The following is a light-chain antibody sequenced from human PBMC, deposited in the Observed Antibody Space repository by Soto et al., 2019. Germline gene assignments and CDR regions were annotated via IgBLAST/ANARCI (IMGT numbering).Light chain of an antibody. V-gene: IGKV1-39*01. CDR1: QSISSY. J-gene: IGKJ2*01. CDR2: AAS. Sequence: DIPMTQSPSSLSASVGDRVTITCRASQSISSYLNWYQQKPGKAPKLLIYAASSLQSGVPSRFSGSGSGTDFTLTISSLQPEDFATYYYQQSYSTPRMYTFGQGTKLEIK. CDR3: QQSYSTPRMYT.